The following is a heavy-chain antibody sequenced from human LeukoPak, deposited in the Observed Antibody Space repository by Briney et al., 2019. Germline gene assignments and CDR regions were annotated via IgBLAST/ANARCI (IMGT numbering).Heavy chain of an antibody. D-gene: IGHD6-13*01. V-gene: IGHV3-9*03. CDR2: ISWNSGSI. CDR1: GFTFDDYA. Sequence: GGSLRLSCAASGFTFDDYAMHWVRQAPGKGLEWVSGISWNSGSIGYADSVKGRFTISRDNAKNSLYLQMNSLRAEDMAFYYCAKAPSYSTSWYCFDYWGQGTLVTVSP. CDR3: AKAPSYSTSWYCFDY. J-gene: IGHJ4*02.